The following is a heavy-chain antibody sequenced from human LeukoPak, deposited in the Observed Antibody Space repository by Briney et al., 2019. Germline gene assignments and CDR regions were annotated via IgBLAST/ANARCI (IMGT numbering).Heavy chain of an antibody. V-gene: IGHV3-23*01. CDR2: ISGSGGST. J-gene: IGHJ4*02. D-gene: IGHD3-22*01. CDR3: ARVAADYYDSSGPFDY. CDR1: GFTFSSYA. Sequence: GGSLRPSCAASGFTFSSYAMSWVRQAPGKGLEWVSAISGSGGSTYYADSVKGRFTISRDNAKNTLYLQMNSLRAEDTAVYYCARVAADYYDSSGPFDYWGQGTLVTVSS.